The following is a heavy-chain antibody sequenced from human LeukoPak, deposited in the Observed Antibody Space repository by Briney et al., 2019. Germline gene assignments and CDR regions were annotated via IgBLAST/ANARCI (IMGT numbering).Heavy chain of an antibody. V-gene: IGHV3-53*01. D-gene: IGHD3-22*01. Sequence: GGSLRLSCAASGFTVSSNYMSWVRQAPGKGLEWVSVFYSGGSTCNADSVKGRFTISSDNSKNTLYLQMNSLRAEDTAVYYCARDYYDSSGYYSPPYYYGMDVWGQGTTVTVSS. J-gene: IGHJ6*02. CDR1: GFTVSSNY. CDR2: FYSGGST. CDR3: ARDYYDSSGYYSPPYYYGMDV.